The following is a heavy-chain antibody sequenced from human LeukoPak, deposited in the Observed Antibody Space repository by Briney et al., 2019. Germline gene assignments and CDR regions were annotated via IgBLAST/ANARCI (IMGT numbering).Heavy chain of an antibody. CDR2: IXTTGST. Sequence: SETXXLTXTXXGGSISSYXWSWIRQPAGKGLEWIGRIXTTGSTNYNPSLKSRVTMSVDPSNNHFSLKLTSVTAADTAVYYCARQPITMVRGYYYDYMDVWGKGTTVTVSS. CDR1: GGSISSYX. D-gene: IGHD3-10*01. CDR3: ARQPITMVRGYYYDYMDV. J-gene: IGHJ6*03. V-gene: IGHV4-4*07.